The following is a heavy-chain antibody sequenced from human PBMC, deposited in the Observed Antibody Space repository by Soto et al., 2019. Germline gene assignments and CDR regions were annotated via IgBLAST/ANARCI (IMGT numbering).Heavy chain of an antibody. CDR3: ARPADLTSSWYCPYY. D-gene: IGHD6-13*01. V-gene: IGHV3-66*01. CDR1: GFTVSSNY. J-gene: IGHJ4*02. Sequence: EVQLVESGGGLVQPGGSLRLSCAASGFTVSSNYMSWVRQAPGQGLEWVSVIYSGGSTSYADSVKGRFTISRDNSKNTLYLQMNSLRAEDTAVYYCARPADLTSSWYCPYYWGQGTLVTVSS. CDR2: IYSGGST.